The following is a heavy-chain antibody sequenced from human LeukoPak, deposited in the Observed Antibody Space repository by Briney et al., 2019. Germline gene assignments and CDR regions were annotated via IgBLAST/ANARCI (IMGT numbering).Heavy chain of an antibody. D-gene: IGHD3-10*01. CDR2: IRSKAYGGTT. V-gene: IGHV3-49*04. CDR1: GFTFGDYV. Sequence: GGSLRLSCTASGFTFGDYVMSWVRQAPGKGLEWVGFIRSKAYGGTTKNAASVKGRFTISRDDSKNTAYLQMDSLKTEDTAVYYCTGNYYGSGSYADFDYWGQGTLVTVSS. J-gene: IGHJ4*02. CDR3: TGNYYGSGSYADFDY.